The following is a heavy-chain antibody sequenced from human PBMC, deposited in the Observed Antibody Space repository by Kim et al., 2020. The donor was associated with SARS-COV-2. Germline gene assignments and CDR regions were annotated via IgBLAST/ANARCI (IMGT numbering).Heavy chain of an antibody. CDR3: AKDWDHRGVDAFDI. Sequence: ADSVKGRFTISRDNAKNSLYLQMNSLRAEDTALYYCAKDWDHRGVDAFDIWGQGTMVTVSS. D-gene: IGHD3-10*01. J-gene: IGHJ3*02. V-gene: IGHV3-9*01.